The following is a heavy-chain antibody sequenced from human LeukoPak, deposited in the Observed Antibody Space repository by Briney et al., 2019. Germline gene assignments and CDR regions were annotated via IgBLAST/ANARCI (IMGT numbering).Heavy chain of an antibody. CDR1: GFTFSSYG. Sequence: PGGSLRLSCVASGFTFSSYGMNWVRQAPGKGREWISYISSRSSTIYYADSVKGRFTISRDNAKNSLYLQMNSLRDEDTAVYYCARGCSGGSCFGDFDYWGQGTLGTVSS. J-gene: IGHJ4*02. CDR3: ARGCSGGSCFGDFDY. V-gene: IGHV3-48*02. D-gene: IGHD2-15*01. CDR2: ISSRSSTI.